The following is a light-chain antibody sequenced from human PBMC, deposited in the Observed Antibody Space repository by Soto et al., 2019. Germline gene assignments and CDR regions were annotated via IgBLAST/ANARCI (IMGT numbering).Light chain of an antibody. J-gene: IGKJ3*01. V-gene: IGKV1-9*01. Sequence: DIQLTQSPSFLSASVGDRVTTTCRASQDISSYLAWYQQKPGKAPNLLIYDGSTLQSGVPTRFSGSGSGTNFTLTISSLQPEDFATYYCQHFYDYPHSFGPGTKVDIK. CDR2: DGS. CDR1: QDISSY. CDR3: QHFYDYPHS.